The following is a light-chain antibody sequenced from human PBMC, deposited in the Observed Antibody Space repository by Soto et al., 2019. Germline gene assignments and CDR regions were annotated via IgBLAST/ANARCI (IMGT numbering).Light chain of an antibody. CDR1: TSDVGGYHF. Sequence: QSALTQPASVSGSPGQSITLSCTGTTSDVGGYHFVSWYQQHPGKAPKLMIYEVTNRPSGVSDRFSGSKSGNTASLTISGIQAEDEADYYCYSYTTTSTYVFGSGSKLTV. CDR3: YSYTTTSTYV. V-gene: IGLV2-14*01. J-gene: IGLJ1*01. CDR2: EVT.